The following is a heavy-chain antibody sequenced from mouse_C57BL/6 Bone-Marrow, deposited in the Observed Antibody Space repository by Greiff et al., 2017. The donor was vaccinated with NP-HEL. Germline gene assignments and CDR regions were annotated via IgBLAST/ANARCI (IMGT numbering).Heavy chain of an antibody. V-gene: IGHV5-6*01. D-gene: IGHD2-5*01. CDR2: ISSGGSYI. J-gene: IGHJ2*01. CDR3: AGNYYSNYFDS. Sequence: EVKLMESGGDLVKPGGSLKLSCAASGFTFSSYGMSWVRQTPDKRLEWVATISSGGSYIYYPDSVKGRFTISRDNAKNTLYLQMSSLKSEDTTMKYYAGNYYSNYFDSWDRGNALSVTS. CDR1: GFTFSSYG.